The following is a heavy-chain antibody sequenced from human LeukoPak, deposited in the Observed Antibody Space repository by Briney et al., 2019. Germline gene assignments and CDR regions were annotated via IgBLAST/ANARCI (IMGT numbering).Heavy chain of an antibody. V-gene: IGHV4-61*02. Sequence: SETLSLTCTVSGGSISSGSYYWSWIRQPAGKGLEWIGRIYTSGSTNYNPSLKSRVTISVDTSKNQFSLKLSSVTAADTAVYYCARVEGIAAASPIGWFDPWGQGTLVTVSS. J-gene: IGHJ5*02. D-gene: IGHD6-13*01. CDR1: GGSISSGSYY. CDR2: IYTSGST. CDR3: ARVEGIAAASPIGWFDP.